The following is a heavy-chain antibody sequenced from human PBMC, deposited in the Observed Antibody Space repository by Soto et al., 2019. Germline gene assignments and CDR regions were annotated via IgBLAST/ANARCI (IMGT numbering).Heavy chain of an antibody. CDR1: GFTFSSYA. V-gene: IGHV3-64D*06. J-gene: IGHJ4*02. Sequence: GGSLRLSCSASGFTFSSYAMHWVRQAPGKGLEYVSAISSNGGSTYYADSVKGRFTISRDNSKNTLYLQMSSLRAEDXAVXXSVKGPEWELSSFYYWGQXXXXTVS. CDR3: VKGPEWELSSFYY. D-gene: IGHD1-26*01. CDR2: ISSNGGST.